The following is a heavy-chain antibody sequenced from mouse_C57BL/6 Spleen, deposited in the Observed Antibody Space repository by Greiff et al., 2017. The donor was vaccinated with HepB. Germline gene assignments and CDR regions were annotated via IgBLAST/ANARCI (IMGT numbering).Heavy chain of an antibody. J-gene: IGHJ2*01. Sequence: EVQLQQSGPELVKPGASVKISCKASGYSFTGYYMNWVKQSPEKSLEWIGEINPSTGGTTYNQKFKAKATLTVDKSSSTAYMQLKSLTSEDSAVYYCAYYSNSWYFDYWGQGTTLTVSS. CDR2: INPSTGGT. D-gene: IGHD2-5*01. V-gene: IGHV1-42*01. CDR1: GYSFTGYY. CDR3: AYYSNSWYFDY.